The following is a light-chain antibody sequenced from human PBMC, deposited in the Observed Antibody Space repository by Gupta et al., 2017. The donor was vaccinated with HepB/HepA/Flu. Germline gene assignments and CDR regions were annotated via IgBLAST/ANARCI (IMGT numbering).Light chain of an antibody. CDR2: QDN. J-gene: IGLJ3*02. V-gene: IGLV3-1*01. Sequence: SYDLTQPPSVSVPPGPPASIPCSGDKLGDKSACWYQQQPGQSPVVVIYQDNKRSSSIHGRFACSNAENTATLTISGTQAMDEADYYCQAWDSITPWVFGGGTKLTVL. CDR1: KLGDKS. CDR3: QAWDSITPWV.